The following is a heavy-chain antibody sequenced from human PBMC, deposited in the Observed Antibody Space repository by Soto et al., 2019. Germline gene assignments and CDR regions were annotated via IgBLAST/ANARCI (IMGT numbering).Heavy chain of an antibody. Sequence: GGSLRLSCAASGFTFSSYAMHWVRQAPGKGLEWVAVISYDGSNKYYADSVKGRFTISRDNSKNTLYLQMNSLRAEDTAVYYCARGGGGSGYSTLWYWGQGTLVTVSS. CDR2: ISYDGSNK. V-gene: IGHV3-30-3*01. CDR1: GFTFSSYA. D-gene: IGHD3-22*01. CDR3: ARGGGGSGYSTLWY. J-gene: IGHJ4*02.